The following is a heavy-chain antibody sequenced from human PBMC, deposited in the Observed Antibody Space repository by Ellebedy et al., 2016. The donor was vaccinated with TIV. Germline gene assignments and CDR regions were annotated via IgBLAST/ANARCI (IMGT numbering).Heavy chain of an antibody. CDR1: GGSISTFY. CDR2: ISYSRST. J-gene: IGHJ3*02. Sequence: SETLSLTXTVSGGSISTFYWSWIRQPPGKGLEWIAYISYSRSTNYNPSLKSRVTISIDTSKNQFSLKLSSVIAADTAVYYCARVKDYDSGNSDAFDIWGQGTMVTVSS. V-gene: IGHV4-59*01. D-gene: IGHD3-22*01. CDR3: ARVKDYDSGNSDAFDI.